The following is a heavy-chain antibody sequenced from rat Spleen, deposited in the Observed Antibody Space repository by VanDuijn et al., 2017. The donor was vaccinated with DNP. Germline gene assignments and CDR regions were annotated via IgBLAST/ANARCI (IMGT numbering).Heavy chain of an antibody. Sequence: EVQLVESGGGLAQPGRSLKLSCAASRFTFSGYYMAWVRQAPREGLEWVAAISPRGSRTYYLDSVKGRFTISRDDARSSLYLQMNSLKSEDTATYYCARGSTSIYWYFDFWGPGTMVTVSS. V-gene: IGHV5-22*01. CDR2: ISPRGSRT. J-gene: IGHJ1*01. CDR3: ARGSTSIYWYFDF. D-gene: IGHD3-1*01. CDR1: RFTFSGYY.